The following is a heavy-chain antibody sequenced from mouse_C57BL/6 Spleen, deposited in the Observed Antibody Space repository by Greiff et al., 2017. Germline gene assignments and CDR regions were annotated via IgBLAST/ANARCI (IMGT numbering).Heavy chain of an antibody. V-gene: IGHV8-12*01. CDR1: GFSLSTSGMG. Sequence: QVTLKESGPGILQSSQTLSLTCSFSGFSLSTSGMGVSWIRQPSGKGLEWLAHIYWDDDKRYNPSLKSRLTISKDTSRNQVFLKITSVDTADTATYYCARNYYGTYYFDYWGQGTTLTVS. CDR2: IYWDDDK. CDR3: ARNYYGTYYFDY. D-gene: IGHD1-1*01. J-gene: IGHJ2*01.